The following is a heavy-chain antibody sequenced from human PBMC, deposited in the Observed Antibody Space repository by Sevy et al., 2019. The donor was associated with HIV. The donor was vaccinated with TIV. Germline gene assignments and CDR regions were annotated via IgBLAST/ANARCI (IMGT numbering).Heavy chain of an antibody. D-gene: IGHD6-19*01. V-gene: IGHV3-23*01. CDR1: GFTFSSYA. Sequence: GGSLRLSCAASGFTFSSYAMSWVRQAPGKGLEWVSAFGGSGGSTYYADSVKGRFTISRDNSKNTLYLQMNSLRAEDTAVYYCAKVGGSCWYESSDYWGQGTLVTVSS. CDR3: AKVGGSCWYESSDY. J-gene: IGHJ4*02. CDR2: FGGSGGST.